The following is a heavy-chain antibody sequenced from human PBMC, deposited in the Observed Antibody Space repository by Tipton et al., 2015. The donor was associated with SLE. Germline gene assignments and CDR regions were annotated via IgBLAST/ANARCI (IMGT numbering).Heavy chain of an antibody. J-gene: IGHJ4*02. Sequence: SLRLSCAASGFTFSNYGLHWVRQAPGKGLEWVAFIRFDGSNEYYADSVKGRFTISRDNSKNTLYLQMNSLRAEDTAVYYCARDISRDDYYDSSGNGDWGQGTLVTVSS. CDR1: GFTFSNYG. V-gene: IGHV3-30*02. D-gene: IGHD3-22*01. CDR3: ARDISRDDYYDSSGNGD. CDR2: IRFDGSNE.